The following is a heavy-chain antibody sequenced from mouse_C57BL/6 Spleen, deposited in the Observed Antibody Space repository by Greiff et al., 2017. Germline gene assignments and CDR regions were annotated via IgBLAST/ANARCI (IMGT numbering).Heavy chain of an antibody. CDR1: GYTFTSYT. V-gene: IGHV1-4*01. CDR3: ARGLSTGFAY. Sequence: VQLQQSGAELARPGASVKMSCKASGYTFTSYTMHWVKQRPGQGLEWIGYINPSSGYTKYNQKFKDKATLTADKSSSTAYMQLRSLTSEDSAVYYCARGLSTGFAYWGQGTLVTVSA. J-gene: IGHJ3*01. CDR2: INPSSGYT. D-gene: IGHD3-1*01.